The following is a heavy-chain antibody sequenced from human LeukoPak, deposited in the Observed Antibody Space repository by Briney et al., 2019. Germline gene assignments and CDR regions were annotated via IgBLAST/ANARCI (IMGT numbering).Heavy chain of an antibody. Sequence: SQTLSLTCTVSGGSISSGGYYWSWIRQHPGKGLEWIGYIYYSGSTYYNLSLKSRVTISVDTSKNQFSLKLSSVTAADTAVYYCARVAKYYGFWSGQPKNYYYYYMDVWGKGTTVTVSS. CDR2: IYYSGST. J-gene: IGHJ6*03. V-gene: IGHV4-31*03. CDR1: GGSISSGGYY. D-gene: IGHD3-3*01. CDR3: ARVAKYYGFWSGQPKNYYYYYMDV.